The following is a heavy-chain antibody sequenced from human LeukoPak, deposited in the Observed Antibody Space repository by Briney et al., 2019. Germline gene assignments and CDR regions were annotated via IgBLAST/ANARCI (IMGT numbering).Heavy chain of an antibody. V-gene: IGHV4-59*01. CDR3: ARGGGDFWSRDYADFYMDV. Sequence: TSETLSLTCSVSGDSITYYYWSWVRQPPRKGLEWIGYIYFSGSTNYSPSLKSRVTISLDTSKNQFSLKLTSVTAADTAVYYCARGGGDFWSRDYADFYMDVWGKGTTVTVSS. CDR1: GDSITYYY. CDR2: IYFSGST. J-gene: IGHJ6*03. D-gene: IGHD3-3*01.